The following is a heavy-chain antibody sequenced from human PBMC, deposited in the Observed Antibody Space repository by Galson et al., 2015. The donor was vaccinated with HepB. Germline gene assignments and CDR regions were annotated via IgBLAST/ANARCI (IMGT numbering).Heavy chain of an antibody. CDR2: INPSGGST. Sequence: SVKVSCKASGYTFTSYYMHWVRQAPGQGLEWMGIINPSGGSTSYAQKFQGRVTMTRDTSTSTVYMELSSLRSEDTAVYYCAAEFYCSSTSCLNRYYYYYGMDVWGQGTTVTVSS. CDR3: AAEFYCSSTSCLNRYYYYYGMDV. J-gene: IGHJ6*02. D-gene: IGHD2-2*01. V-gene: IGHV1-46*01. CDR1: GYTFTSYY.